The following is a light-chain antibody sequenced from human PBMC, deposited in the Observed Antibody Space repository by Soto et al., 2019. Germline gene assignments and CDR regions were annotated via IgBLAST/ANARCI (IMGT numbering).Light chain of an antibody. V-gene: IGKV3-15*01. Sequence: EIVLTQSPVTLSLSPGERATLSCRATRSVNNFVAWYQQKPGQAPSLLISDASNRATGVPARFSGSRSGAEFTLTVSSLQSEDFAVYYCQHYNNWPQTFGQGTKVDIK. CDR2: DAS. CDR1: RSVNNF. CDR3: QHYNNWPQT. J-gene: IGKJ1*01.